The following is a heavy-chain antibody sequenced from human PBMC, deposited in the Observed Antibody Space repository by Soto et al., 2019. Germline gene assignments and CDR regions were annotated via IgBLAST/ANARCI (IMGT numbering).Heavy chain of an antibody. J-gene: IGHJ4*02. CDR1: GYSISSGYY. V-gene: IGHV4-38-2*02. D-gene: IGHD3-10*01. CDR3: ARDFVGSGSLHYFDY. Sequence: PSETLSLTCAVSGYSISSGYYWGWIRQPPGKGLEWIGSIYHSGSTYYNPSLKSRVTISVDTSKNQFSLKLSSVTAADTAVYYCARDFVGSGSLHYFDYRGQGTLVTVSS. CDR2: IYHSGST.